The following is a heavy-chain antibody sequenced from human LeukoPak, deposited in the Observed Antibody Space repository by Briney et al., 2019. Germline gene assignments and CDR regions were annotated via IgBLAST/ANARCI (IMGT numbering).Heavy chain of an antibody. V-gene: IGHV1-2*02. Sequence: ASVKVSCKASGYTFTGYSIHWVRQAPGQGLEWMGWISPNSGDTNSAQKFQGRVTITSGTSISTAYMELSGLRSDDTAVFYCARSYCGGDCYSDFDYWGQGALVTVSS. CDR3: ARSYCGGDCYSDFDY. CDR1: GYTFTGYS. CDR2: ISPNSGDT. D-gene: IGHD2-21*02. J-gene: IGHJ4*02.